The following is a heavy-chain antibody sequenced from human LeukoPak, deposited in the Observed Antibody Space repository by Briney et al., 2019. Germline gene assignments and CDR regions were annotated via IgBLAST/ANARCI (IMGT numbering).Heavy chain of an antibody. CDR2: IYYSGST. CDR3: ARLLLIDFSDSTNSFDP. J-gene: IGHJ5*02. V-gene: IGHV4-39*07. CDR1: GGSISSSSYY. Sequence: SETLSLTCTVSGGSISSSSYYWGWIPQPPGKGLDWVGSIYYSGSTYYNPALKRRVTISVDTSKNQFSLKLSSVTPADPAVYYCARLLLIDFSDSTNSFDPWGPGTLVTVSS. D-gene: IGHD3-22*01.